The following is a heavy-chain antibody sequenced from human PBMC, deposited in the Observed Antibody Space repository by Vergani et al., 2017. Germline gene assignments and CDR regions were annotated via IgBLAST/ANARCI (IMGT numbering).Heavy chain of an antibody. CDR3: ARHVEMAPSRIQDAFDI. CDR1: GYTFTSYG. Sequence: QVQLVQSGAEVKKPGASVKVSCKASGYTFTSYGISWVRQAPGQGLEWMGWISAYNGNTNYAQKLQGRVTMTTDTSTSTAYMELRSLRSDDTAVYYRARHVEMAPSRIQDAFDIWGQGTMVTVSS. D-gene: IGHD5-24*01. CDR2: ISAYNGNT. J-gene: IGHJ3*02. V-gene: IGHV1-18*04.